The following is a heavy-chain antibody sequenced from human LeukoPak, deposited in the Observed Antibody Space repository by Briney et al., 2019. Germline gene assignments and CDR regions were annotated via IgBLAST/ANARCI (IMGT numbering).Heavy chain of an antibody. V-gene: IGHV3-23*01. Sequence: GGSLRLSCAASGFTFSSYGMHWVRQAPGKGLEWVSGISPTGDGAYYADSVKSRFTISRDNSKNTLYVHMNSLRAEDTAVYYCAKAGDRNYFDYWGQGALVTVSS. CDR2: ISPTGDGA. CDR3: AKAGDRNYFDY. CDR1: GFTFSSYG. J-gene: IGHJ4*02. D-gene: IGHD3-10*01.